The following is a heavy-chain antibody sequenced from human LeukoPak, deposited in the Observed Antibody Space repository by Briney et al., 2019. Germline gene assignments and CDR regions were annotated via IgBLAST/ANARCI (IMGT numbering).Heavy chain of an antibody. Sequence: PGGSPRLSCAASGFTFDDYGMSWVRQAPGKGLEWVSGINWNGGSTGYADSVKGRFTISRDNAKNSLYLQMNSLRAEDTALYYCARGYCSSTSCSFDYWGQGTLVTVSS. CDR2: INWNGGST. V-gene: IGHV3-20*04. CDR1: GFTFDDYG. J-gene: IGHJ4*02. D-gene: IGHD2-2*01. CDR3: ARGYCSSTSCSFDY.